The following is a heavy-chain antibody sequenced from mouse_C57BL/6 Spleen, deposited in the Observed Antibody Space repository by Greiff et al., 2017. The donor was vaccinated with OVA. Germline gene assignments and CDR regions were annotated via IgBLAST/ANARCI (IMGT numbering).Heavy chain of an antibody. V-gene: IGHV1-61*01. J-gene: IGHJ3*01. CDR1: GYTFTSYW. Sequence: QVQLQQPGAELVRPGSSVKLSCKASGYTFTSYWMDWVKQRPGQGLEWIGNIYPSDSETHYNQKFKDKATLTVDKSSSTAYMQLSSLTSEDSAVYYCARLSNYVVAYWGQGTLVTVSA. CDR3: ARLSNYVVAY. CDR2: IYPSDSET. D-gene: IGHD2-5*01.